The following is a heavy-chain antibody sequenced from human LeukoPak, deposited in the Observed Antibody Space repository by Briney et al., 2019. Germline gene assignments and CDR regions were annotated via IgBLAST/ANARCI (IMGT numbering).Heavy chain of an antibody. CDR1: GFTFSSYG. J-gene: IGHJ4*02. Sequence: GGSLRLSCAASGFTFSSYGMHWVLQAPGKGLVWVAVISYDGSNKYYADSVKGRFTISRDNSKNTLYLQMNSLRAEDTAVYYCAKDGHMVQGATLDYWGQGTLVTVSS. V-gene: IGHV3-30*18. CDR2: ISYDGSNK. CDR3: AKDGHMVQGATLDY. D-gene: IGHD3-10*01.